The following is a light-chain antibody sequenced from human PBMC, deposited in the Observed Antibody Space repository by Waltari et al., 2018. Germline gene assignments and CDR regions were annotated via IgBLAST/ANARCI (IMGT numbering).Light chain of an antibody. V-gene: IGKV3D-15*01. CDR2: FAN. CDR1: ENVGTD. Sequence: EIVMTQSPVTVSVSPGEAITLSCTASENVGTDVAWYRLKPGQPPRLLLYFANSRATGVPARISGSGSGTDFPLSISSLESGDFAFYYCQRSRRWPQRTFGQGTKLEI. J-gene: IGKJ2*01. CDR3: QRSRRWPQRT.